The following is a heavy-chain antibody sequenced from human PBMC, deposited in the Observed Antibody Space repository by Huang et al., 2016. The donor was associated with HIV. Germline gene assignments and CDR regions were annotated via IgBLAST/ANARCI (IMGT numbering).Heavy chain of an antibody. D-gene: IGHD3-10*01. Sequence: QLLLQESGPGLVKPSEALALTCAVSGGSIRSSDYHWGWIRPPPGKGLEWIGSIYYKGSTNYSPSRKSRVTIAVDTSKNLFFLNLTSMTAADTAVYYCARHREGPVAYYSGWGSHLNYMDVWGRGRTVGVSS. CDR3: ARHREGPVAYYSGWGSHLNYMDV. CDR1: GGSIRSSDYH. V-gene: IGHV4-39*01. CDR2: IYYKGST. J-gene: IGHJ6*03.